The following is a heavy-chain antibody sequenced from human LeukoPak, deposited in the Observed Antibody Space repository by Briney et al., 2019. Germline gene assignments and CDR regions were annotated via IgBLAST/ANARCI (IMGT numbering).Heavy chain of an antibody. CDR3: ARDAGSSGLFYFDY. CDR2: TYYRSKWYN. CDR1: GDSVSSNSAA. V-gene: IGHV6-1*01. D-gene: IGHD6-19*01. J-gene: IGHJ4*02. Sequence: SQTLSLSCSISGDSVSSNSAAWNWIRQSPSRGLEWLGRTYYRSKWYNDYAVSVKSRITINPDTSKNQFPLQLNSVTPEDTAVYYCARDAGSSGLFYFDYWGQGTLVTVSS.